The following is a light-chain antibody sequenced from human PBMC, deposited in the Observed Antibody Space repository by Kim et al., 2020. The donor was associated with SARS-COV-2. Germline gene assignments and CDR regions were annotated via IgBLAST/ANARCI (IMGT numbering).Light chain of an antibody. CDR3: QSYDTSLSGSV. Sequence: QRVTIPCTGSSSNFGAGFDVHWYQHRPGTAPKLLIHGNRNRPSGVPDRFSGSKSGTSASLAITGLQAEDEADYYCQSYDTSLSGSVFGGGTKLTVL. J-gene: IGLJ2*01. CDR2: GNR. V-gene: IGLV1-40*01. CDR1: SSNFGAGFD.